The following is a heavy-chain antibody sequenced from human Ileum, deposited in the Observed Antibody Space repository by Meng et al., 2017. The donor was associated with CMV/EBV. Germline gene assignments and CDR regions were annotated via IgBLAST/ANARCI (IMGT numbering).Heavy chain of an antibody. CDR3: KPIGGD. CDR2: LAPGGGVM. D-gene: IGHD3-3*01. Sequence: GGSLRLSCEASGFTFSDLWMNWVRKAPGKGLEWVANLAPGGGVMHYVDSVRGRFTISRDDAKNSLFLYMNTLRGDDTAVYCCKPIGGDWGQGTQVTVSS. J-gene: IGHJ4*02. V-gene: IGHV3-7*01. CDR1: GFTFSDLW.